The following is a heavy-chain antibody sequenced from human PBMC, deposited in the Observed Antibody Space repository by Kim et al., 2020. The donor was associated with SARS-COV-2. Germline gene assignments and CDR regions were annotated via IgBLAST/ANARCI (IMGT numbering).Heavy chain of an antibody. CDR3: ARGLSTSHTADDAFDI. D-gene: IGHD1-26*01. Sequence: SVKGRFTISRDNGKNTLYLQMNSLRAEDTAVYYCARGLSTSHTADDAFDIWGQGTMVTVSS. J-gene: IGHJ3*02. V-gene: IGHV3-11*01.